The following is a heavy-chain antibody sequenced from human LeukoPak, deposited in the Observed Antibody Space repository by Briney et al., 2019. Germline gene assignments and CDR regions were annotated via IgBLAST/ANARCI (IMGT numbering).Heavy chain of an antibody. CDR1: GFPFSSLP. CDR3: TTRLRNHFDY. CDR2: ISDGSRDT. V-gene: IGHV3-23*01. D-gene: IGHD5-12*01. Sequence: RGSLRLSCATSGFPFSSLPMNWVGPAPGKGLVWVSTISDGSRDTHYAGSVKGRFTISRDNSLIIVYLQMDSRKAEGTALYYCTTRLRNHFDYWGQGTQGAVS. J-gene: IGHJ4*02.